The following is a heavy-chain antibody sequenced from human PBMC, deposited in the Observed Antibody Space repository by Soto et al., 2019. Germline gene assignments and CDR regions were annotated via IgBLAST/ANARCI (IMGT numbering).Heavy chain of an antibody. CDR2: ISGSGGST. CDR3: AKIGGYDYLIFDY. J-gene: IGHJ4*02. Sequence: GGSLRLSCAASGFTFSIYAMSWVRQAPGKGLEWVSAISGSGGSTYYADSVKGRFTISRDNSKNTLYLQMNSLRAEDTAVYYCAKIGGYDYLIFDYWGQGTLVTVSS. V-gene: IGHV3-23*01. D-gene: IGHD5-12*01. CDR1: GFTFSIYA.